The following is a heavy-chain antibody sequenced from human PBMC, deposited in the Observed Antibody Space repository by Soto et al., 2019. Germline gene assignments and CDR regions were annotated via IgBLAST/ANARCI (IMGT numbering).Heavy chain of an antibody. J-gene: IGHJ5*02. CDR2: IIPIFGTA. CDR3: ARDWTTGGSSSWYVWFDP. D-gene: IGHD6-13*01. CDR1: GGTFSSYA. V-gene: IGHV1-69*13. Sequence: SVKVSCKASGGTFSSYAISWVRQAPGQGLEWMGGIIPIFGTANYAQKFQGRVTITADESTSTAYMELSSLRSEDTAVYYCARDWTTGGSSSWYVWFDPWGQGTLVTVSS.